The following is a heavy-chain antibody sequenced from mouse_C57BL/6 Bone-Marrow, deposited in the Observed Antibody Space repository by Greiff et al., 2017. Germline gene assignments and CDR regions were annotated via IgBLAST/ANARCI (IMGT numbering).Heavy chain of an antibody. Sequence: QVQLQQSGAELARPGASVKLSCKASGYTFTSYGISWVKQRTGPGLEWIGKIYPRSGNNYYNEKVKGKATLTADKSSSTSSMELRSLPSDDSAVYFCSRRHLLLLYFDYWGQGTTLTVSP. CDR2: IYPRSGNN. CDR1: GYTFTSYG. CDR3: SRRHLLLLYFDY. J-gene: IGHJ2*01. D-gene: IGHD1-1*01. V-gene: IGHV1-81*01.